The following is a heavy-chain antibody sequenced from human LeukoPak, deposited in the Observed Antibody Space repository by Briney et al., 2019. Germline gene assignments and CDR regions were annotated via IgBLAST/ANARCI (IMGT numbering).Heavy chain of an antibody. CDR3: ARRSLVAATRRPFDY. V-gene: IGHV4-34*01. D-gene: IGHD2-15*01. J-gene: IGHJ4*02. CDR1: GGSFSGYY. CDR2: INHSGST. Sequence: SETLSLTCAVYGGSFSGYYWSWIRQPPGKGLEWIGEINHSGSTNYNPSLKSRVTISVDTSKNQFSLTLSSVTAADTAVYYCARRSLVAATRRPFDYWGQGTLVTVSS.